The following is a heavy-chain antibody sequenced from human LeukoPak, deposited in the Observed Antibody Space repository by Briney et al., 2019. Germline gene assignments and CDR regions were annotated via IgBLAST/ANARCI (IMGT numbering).Heavy chain of an antibody. CDR1: GFTFSTYG. Sequence: GGSLRLSCAASGFTFSTYGMHWVRQAPGKGLEWVAFIRYDGSNKYYADSVKGRFTISRDNSKNTLYLQMKSLRAEDTAVYYCARTRGIVVVPAARFDYWGQGTLVTVSS. V-gene: IGHV3-30*02. CDR2: IRYDGSNK. D-gene: IGHD2-2*01. CDR3: ARTRGIVVVPAARFDY. J-gene: IGHJ4*02.